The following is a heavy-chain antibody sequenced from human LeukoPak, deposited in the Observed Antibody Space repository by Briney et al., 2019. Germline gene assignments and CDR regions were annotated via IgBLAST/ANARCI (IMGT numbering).Heavy chain of an antibody. CDR1: GGSISSYY. J-gene: IGHJ6*03. D-gene: IGHD4-11*01. CDR3: ARVGVDYSDYPDYYYYMDV. V-gene: IGHV4-4*07. Sequence: SETLSLTCTVSGGSISSYYWSWIRQPAGKGLEWIGRIYTSGSTNYNPSLKSRVTISVDTSKNQFSLKLYSVTAADTAVYYCARVGVDYSDYPDYYYYMDVWGKGTTVTVSS. CDR2: IYTSGST.